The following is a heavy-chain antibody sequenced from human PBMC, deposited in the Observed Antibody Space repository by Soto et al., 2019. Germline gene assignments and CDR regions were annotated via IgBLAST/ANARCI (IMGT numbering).Heavy chain of an antibody. CDR2: LSAPGVTT. CDR1: GFVFSSYA. V-gene: IGHV3-23*01. J-gene: IGHJ6*02. Sequence: GGSLRLSCAASGFVFSSYAMTWVRQAPGKGLEWVSTLSAPGVTTYYADSVQGRFTISRDNSKNTLYLLMDSLRAEDTAVYYFPTDTTSDYDPRRHPNAMDVLDQGTPVAVFS. D-gene: IGHD3-16*01. CDR3: PTDTTSDYDPRRHPNAMDV.